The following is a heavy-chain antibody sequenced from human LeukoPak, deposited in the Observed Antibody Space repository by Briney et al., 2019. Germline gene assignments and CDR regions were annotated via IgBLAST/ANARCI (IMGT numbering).Heavy chain of an antibody. D-gene: IGHD2-2*01. CDR3: ARGGIVVVPFDP. V-gene: IGHV4-39*07. J-gene: IGHJ5*02. CDR1: GGSISSSSYY. Sequence: SETLSLTCTVSGGSISSSSYYWGWIRQPPGKGLEWIGSIYYSGSTYYNPPLKSRVTISVDTSKNQFSLKLSSVTAADTAVYYCARGGIVVVPFDPWGQGTLVTVSS. CDR2: IYYSGST.